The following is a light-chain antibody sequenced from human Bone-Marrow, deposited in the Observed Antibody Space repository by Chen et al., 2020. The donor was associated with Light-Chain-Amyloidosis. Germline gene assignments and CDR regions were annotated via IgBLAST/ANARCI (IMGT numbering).Light chain of an antibody. Sequence: QAVLTQPSSLSASPGASASLTCTFRSDINVGSYRIYWYQQKPGSLPQYLLRFKSDSEDQRGSGVPSRFSGSRDVSANAGILLISGLQSEDEADYYCMIWHSTAWVFGGGTKLTVL. J-gene: IGLJ3*02. V-gene: IGLV5-45*02. CDR1: SDINVGSYR. CDR3: MIWHSTAWV. CDR2: FKSDSED.